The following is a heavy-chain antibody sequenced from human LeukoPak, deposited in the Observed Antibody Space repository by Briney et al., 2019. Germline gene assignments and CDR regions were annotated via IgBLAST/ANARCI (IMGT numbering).Heavy chain of an antibody. D-gene: IGHD6-6*01. J-gene: IGHJ4*02. CDR2: RSIYNGNT. V-gene: IGHV1-18*01. CDR3: GRGGPFPSGSSSREYYLDY. Sequence: ASVKVSCXASGYDFINYGIRWLRQAPGQGLEWMGWRSIYNGNTNYKLQGRVTMTIDTSTSTAYMEVRSLRSDDTAVYYCGRGGPFPSGSSSREYYLDYWGQGTLVIVSS. CDR1: GYDFINYG.